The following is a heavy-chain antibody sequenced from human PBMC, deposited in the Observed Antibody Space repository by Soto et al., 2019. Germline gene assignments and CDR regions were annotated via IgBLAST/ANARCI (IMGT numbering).Heavy chain of an antibody. D-gene: IGHD4-17*01. V-gene: IGHV3-30-3*01. CDR2: ISYDGSNT. CDR3: ASRPVTYYFDY. J-gene: IGHJ4*02. Sequence: PGGSLRLSCAASGFTFSNYAIHWVRQAPGKGLEWVAVISYDGSNTYYADSVKGRFTISRDNSKNTLYLQMDSLRAEDTAVYYCASRPVTYYFDYWGQGTLVTVSS. CDR1: GFTFSNYA.